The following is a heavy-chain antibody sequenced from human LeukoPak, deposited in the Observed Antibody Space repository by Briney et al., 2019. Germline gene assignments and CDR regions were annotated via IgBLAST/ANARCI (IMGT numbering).Heavy chain of an antibody. J-gene: IGHJ4*02. CDR1: GGSFSGYY. CDR2: INHSGST. V-gene: IGHV4-34*01. CDR3: ARGDTVGYYFDY. D-gene: IGHD5-12*01. Sequence: PSETLSLTCAVYGGSFSGYYWSWIRQPPGKGLEWIGEINHSGSTDYNPSLKSRVTISVDTSKNQFSLKLSSVTAADTAVYYCARGDTVGYYFDYWGQGTLVTVSS.